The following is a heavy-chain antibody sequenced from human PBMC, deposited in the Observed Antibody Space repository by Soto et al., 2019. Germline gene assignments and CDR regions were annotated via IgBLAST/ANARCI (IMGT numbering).Heavy chain of an antibody. J-gene: IGHJ6*02. Sequence: ASVKVSCKASGYTFSTYGISWVRQAPGQGLEWMGWINGYNGNTNYAQTFQGRVTMTTDTSTSTVYMELRSLRSDDTAVYYCAREGVAPYYYYGMDVWGQGTPVTVSS. CDR2: INGYNGNT. CDR1: GYTFSTYG. V-gene: IGHV1-18*01. CDR3: AREGVAPYYYYGMDV. D-gene: IGHD5-12*01.